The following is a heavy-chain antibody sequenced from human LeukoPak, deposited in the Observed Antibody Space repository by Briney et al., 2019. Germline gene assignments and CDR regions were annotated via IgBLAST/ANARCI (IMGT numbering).Heavy chain of an antibody. J-gene: IGHJ5*02. CDR2: IIPIFGTA. V-gene: IGHV1-69*01. D-gene: IGHD3-9*01. CDR1: GGTFSSYA. CDR3: ARDGDLTYDILTGLGP. Sequence: ASVKVSCKASGGTFSSYAISWVRQAPGQGLEWMGGIIPIFGTANYAQKFQGRVTITADESTSTAYMELSSLRSEDTAVYYCARDGDLTYDILTGLGPWGQGTLVTVSS.